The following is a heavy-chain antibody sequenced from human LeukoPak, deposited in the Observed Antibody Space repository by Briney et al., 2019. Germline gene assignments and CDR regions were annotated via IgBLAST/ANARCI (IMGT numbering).Heavy chain of an antibody. Sequence: GGSLRLSCAASGFTFSSYAMSWVRQSPGKGLEWVSAIDGSGGSTYYADSVKGRFTISRDNAKNSLYLQMNSLRAEDTAVYYCAELGITMIGGVWGKGTTVTISS. CDR1: GFTFSSYA. CDR3: AELGITMIGGV. V-gene: IGHV3-23*01. CDR2: IDGSGGST. J-gene: IGHJ6*04. D-gene: IGHD3-10*02.